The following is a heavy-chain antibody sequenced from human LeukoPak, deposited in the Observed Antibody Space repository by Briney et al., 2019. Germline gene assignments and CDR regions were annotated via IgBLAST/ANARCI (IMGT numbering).Heavy chain of an antibody. J-gene: IGHJ4*02. V-gene: IGHV3-48*03. CDR1: GFTFSSYE. CDR2: ISSSGSTK. Sequence: QPGRSLRLSCAASGFTFSSYEMNWVRQAPGKGLEWVSYISSSGSTKYYTDSVKGRFTISRDNAKNSLDLQMNSLRGEDTAVYYCARGFSSFDYWGQGTLVTVSS. CDR3: ARGFSSFDY.